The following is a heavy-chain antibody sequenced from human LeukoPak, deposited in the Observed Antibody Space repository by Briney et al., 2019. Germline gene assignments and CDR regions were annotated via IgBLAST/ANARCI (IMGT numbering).Heavy chain of an antibody. CDR1: GFTFRSYA. Sequence: GGSLRLSCTASGFTFRSYAMTWLRQAPGKGLEWVSAISTLGDIAYYADSVRGRFTISRDNSKNTLYLQMTSLRAEDTAIYYCAKNASGGLDYWGQGTLVTVSS. V-gene: IGHV3-23*01. D-gene: IGHD2-15*01. CDR3: AKNASGGLDY. J-gene: IGHJ4*02. CDR2: ISTLGDIA.